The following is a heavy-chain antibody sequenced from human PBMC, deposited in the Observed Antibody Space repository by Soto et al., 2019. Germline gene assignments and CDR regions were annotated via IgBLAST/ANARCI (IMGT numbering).Heavy chain of an antibody. CDR1: GFTFSSYE. CDR3: GIAARPSPYGMDV. V-gene: IGHV3-48*03. D-gene: IGHD6-6*01. J-gene: IGHJ6*02. CDR2: ISSSGSTI. Sequence: VGSLRLSCAASGFTFSSYEMNWVRQAPGKGLEWVSYISSSGSTIYYADSVKGRFTISRDNAKNSLYLQMNSLRAEDTAVYYCGIAARPSPYGMDVWGQGTTVTVSS.